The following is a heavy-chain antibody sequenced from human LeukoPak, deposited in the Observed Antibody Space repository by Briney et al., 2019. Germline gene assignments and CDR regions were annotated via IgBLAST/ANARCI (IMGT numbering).Heavy chain of an antibody. CDR2: INPNSGDT. D-gene: IGHD3-16*01. Sequence: ASVKVSCKASGYTFTSYAMNWVRQAPGQGLEWMGWINPNSGDTNYAQKFQGRVTMTRDTSISTAYMELSRLRSDDTAVYYCARVRYRLAETYIDYWGQGTLVTVSS. V-gene: IGHV1-2*02. CDR3: ARVRYRLAETYIDY. J-gene: IGHJ4*02. CDR1: GYTFTSYA.